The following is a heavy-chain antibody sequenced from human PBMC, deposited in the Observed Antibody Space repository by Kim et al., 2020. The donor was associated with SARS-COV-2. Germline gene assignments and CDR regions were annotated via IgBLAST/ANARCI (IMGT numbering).Heavy chain of an antibody. CDR2: ISYDGSNK. CDR1: GFTFSSYG. CDR3: AKDSCSSTSCYESYYYYYGMDV. D-gene: IGHD2-2*01. J-gene: IGHJ6*02. Sequence: GGSLRLSCAASGFTFSSYGMHWVRQAPGKGLEWVAVISYDGSNKYYADSVKGRFTISRDNSKNTLYLQMNSLRAEDTAVYYCAKDSCSSTSCYESYYYYYGMDVWGQGTTVTVSS. V-gene: IGHV3-30*18.